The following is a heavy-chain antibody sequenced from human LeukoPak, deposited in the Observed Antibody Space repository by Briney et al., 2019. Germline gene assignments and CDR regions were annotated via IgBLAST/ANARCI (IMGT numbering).Heavy chain of an antibody. Sequence: PGGSLRLSCAVSGFSFPNAWMSWVRQSPGKGLEWVGRIKGTDVGGTADYAAAVTDRFIISKDDSKNTLYLQMNSLETEDTAVYYCAQHDTLDYWGQGTLVTVSS. CDR1: GFSFPNAW. V-gene: IGHV3-15*01. CDR2: IKGTDVGGTA. CDR3: AQHDTLDY. J-gene: IGHJ4*02.